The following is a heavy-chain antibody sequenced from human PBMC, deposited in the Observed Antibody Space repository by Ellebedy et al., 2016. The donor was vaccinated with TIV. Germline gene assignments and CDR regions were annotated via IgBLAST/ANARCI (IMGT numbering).Heavy chain of an antibody. CDR3: ARSYNWVDY. CDR1: GGSFSGYY. J-gene: IGHJ4*02. Sequence: SETLSLXXAVYGGSFSGYYWSWIRQPPGKGLEWIGEINHSGSTNYNPSLKSRVTISVDTSKNQFSLKLSSVTAADTAVYYCARSYNWVDYWGQGTLVTVSS. CDR2: INHSGST. D-gene: IGHD1-20*01. V-gene: IGHV4-34*01.